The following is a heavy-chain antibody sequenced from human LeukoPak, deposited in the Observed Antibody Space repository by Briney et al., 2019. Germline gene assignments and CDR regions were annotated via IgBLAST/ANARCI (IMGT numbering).Heavy chain of an antibody. CDR3: ARDITGTTSLLNY. J-gene: IGHJ4*02. V-gene: IGHV3-33*01. Sequence: GGSLRLSCAASGFTFSTYGMHWVRQAPGKGLEWVAVIWYDVSNTYYADSVEGRFTISRDNSKNTLSLQMSGLRVEDTAVYYCARDITGTTSLLNYWGQGTLLTVSS. CDR1: GFTFSTYG. CDR2: IWYDVSNT. D-gene: IGHD1-7*01.